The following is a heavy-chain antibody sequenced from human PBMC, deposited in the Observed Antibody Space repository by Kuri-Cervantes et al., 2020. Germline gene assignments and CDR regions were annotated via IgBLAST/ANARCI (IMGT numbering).Heavy chain of an antibody. CDR3: ARDSVAAGDY. CDR1: GYTFTTYA. D-gene: IGHD6-19*01. J-gene: IGHJ4*02. V-gene: IGHV1-3*01. CDR2: SNAGNGNT. Sequence: ASVKVSCKASGYTFTTYAMHWVRQAPGQRLEWMGWSNAGNGNTKYSQKFQGRVTTTRDTSASTAYMELSSLRSEDTAVYYCARDSVAAGDYWGQGTLVTVSS.